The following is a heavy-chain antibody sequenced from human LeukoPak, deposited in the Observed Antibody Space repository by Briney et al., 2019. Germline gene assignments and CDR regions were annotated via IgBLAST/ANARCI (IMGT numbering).Heavy chain of an antibody. CDR1: GYNFTSYW. J-gene: IGHJ4*02. CDR3: ARHNNWGFDY. D-gene: IGHD7-27*01. Sequence: GESLKISCKGFGYNFTSYWISWVRQMPGKGLEWMGRVDPSDSYINYSPSFQGHVTISADKSITTAYLQWSSLKASDTAMYYCARHNNWGFDYWDRGTLLTVSS. CDR2: VDPSDSYI. V-gene: IGHV5-10-1*01.